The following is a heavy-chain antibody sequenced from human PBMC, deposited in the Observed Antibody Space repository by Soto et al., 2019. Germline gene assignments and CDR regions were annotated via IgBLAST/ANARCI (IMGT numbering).Heavy chain of an antibody. CDR2: ISWNSGSI. J-gene: IGHJ4*02. CDR1: GYTFTIYY. Sequence: SCTSSGYTFTIYYMHWVRQAPGKGLEWVSGISWNSGSIGYADSVKGRFTISRDNAKNSLYLQMNSLRAEDTAVYYCAKIRFPDYWGQGNLVTVSS. D-gene: IGHD3-3*01. V-gene: IGHV3-9*01. CDR3: AKIRFPDY.